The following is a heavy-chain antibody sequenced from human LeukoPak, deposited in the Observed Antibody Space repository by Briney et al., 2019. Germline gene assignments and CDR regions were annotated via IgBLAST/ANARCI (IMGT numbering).Heavy chain of an antibody. J-gene: IGHJ4*02. Sequence: PGGSLRLSCAASGFTFSSYLMHWVRQAPGKGLVWVSRINSDGSSITYADSVKGRFTISRDNAKNTLYLQMNSLRVEDTAVYCCAREGRVSGYDFDCWGQGTLVTVSS. CDR1: GFTFSSYL. CDR2: INSDGSSI. CDR3: AREGRVSGYDFDC. V-gene: IGHV3-74*03. D-gene: IGHD5-12*01.